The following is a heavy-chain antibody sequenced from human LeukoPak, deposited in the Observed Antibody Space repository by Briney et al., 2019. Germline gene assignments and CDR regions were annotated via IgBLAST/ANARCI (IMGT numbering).Heavy chain of an antibody. CDR2: ISSSSSYT. D-gene: IGHD2-15*01. CDR3: ARDMGHGSGGSCYDY. CDR1: GFTFSDYY. J-gene: IGHJ4*02. V-gene: IGHV3-11*06. Sequence: GGSLRLSCAASGFTFSDYYMSWIRQAPGKGLEWVSYISSSSSYTNYADSVKGRLTISRDNAKNSLYLQMNSLRAEDTAVYYCARDMGHGSGGSCYDYWGQGTLVTVSS.